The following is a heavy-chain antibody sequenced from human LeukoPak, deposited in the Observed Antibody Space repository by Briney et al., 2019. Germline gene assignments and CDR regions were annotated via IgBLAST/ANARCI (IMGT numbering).Heavy chain of an antibody. CDR1: GGSISSSSYY. Sequence: ASETLSLTCTVSGGSISSSSYYWSWIRQHPGKGLEWIGYIYYSGSTYYNPSLKSRVTISVDTSKNQFSLKLSSVTAADTAVYYCASSIVGAMSLGYWGQGTLVTVSS. J-gene: IGHJ4*02. CDR2: IYYSGST. CDR3: ASSIVGAMSLGY. V-gene: IGHV4-31*03. D-gene: IGHD1-26*01.